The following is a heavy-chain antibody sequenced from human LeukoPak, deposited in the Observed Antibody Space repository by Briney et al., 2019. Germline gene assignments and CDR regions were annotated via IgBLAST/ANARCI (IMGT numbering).Heavy chain of an antibody. CDR3: AKGAKRVVGATTHWIDP. V-gene: IGHV3-30*18. J-gene: IGHJ5*02. D-gene: IGHD1-26*01. CDR1: GFTFSSYG. CDR2: ISYDGSNK. Sequence: PGGSLRLSCAASGFTFSSYGMHWVRQAPGKGLEWVAVISYDGSNKKYADSVKGRFTISRDNFKNTLYLQMNSLRAEDTAVYYCAKGAKRVVGATTHWIDPWGQGTLVTVSS.